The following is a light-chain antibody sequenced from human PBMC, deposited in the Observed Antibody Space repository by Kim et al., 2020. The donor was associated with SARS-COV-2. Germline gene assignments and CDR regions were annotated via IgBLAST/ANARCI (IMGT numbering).Light chain of an antibody. CDR2: GAS. Sequence: EIVMTQSPATLSVSPGERATLSCRASQSVSSNLAWFQQNPGQSPSLLIYGASTRATGIPARFSGSGSGTEFTLTISSLQSEDFAVYYCQQYNNWPRTFGQGTKVDIK. V-gene: IGKV3-15*01. J-gene: IGKJ1*01. CDR1: QSVSSN. CDR3: QQYNNWPRT.